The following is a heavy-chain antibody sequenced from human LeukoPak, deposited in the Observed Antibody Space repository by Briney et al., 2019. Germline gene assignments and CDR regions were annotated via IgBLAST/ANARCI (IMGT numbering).Heavy chain of an antibody. CDR3: AKELYSGYERRRY. Sequence: GGSLRLSCAASGFTFNNYAMTWVRQAPGKGLEWVSSISGSGGSTYYAESVKGRFTISRNNSKNTLYLQMISLRVEDTAVYYCAKELYSGYERRRYWGQGTLVTVSS. J-gene: IGHJ4*02. V-gene: IGHV3-23*01. CDR2: ISGSGGST. CDR1: GFTFNNYA. D-gene: IGHD5-12*01.